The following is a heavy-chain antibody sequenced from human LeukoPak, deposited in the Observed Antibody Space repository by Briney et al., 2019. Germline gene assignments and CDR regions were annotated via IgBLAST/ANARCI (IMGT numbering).Heavy chain of an antibody. CDR2: INHSGST. D-gene: IGHD6-19*01. J-gene: IGHJ4*02. V-gene: IGHV4-34*01. CDR3: ARDLGYSSGWYDY. Sequence: SETLSLTCAVYGGSFSGYYWSWIRQPPGKGLEWIGEINHSGSTNYNPSLKSRVTISVDTSKSQFSLKLTSVTAADTAVYYCARDLGYSSGWYDYWGQGSLVTVSS. CDR1: GGSFSGYY.